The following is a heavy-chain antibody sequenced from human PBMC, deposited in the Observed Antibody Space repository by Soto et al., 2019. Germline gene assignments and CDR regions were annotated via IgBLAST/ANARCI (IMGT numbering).Heavy chain of an antibody. CDR3: VRGPYNYNSRYFDY. CDR2: INHSGIT. CDR1: GGSFSGYF. J-gene: IGHJ4*02. Sequence: SETLSLTCTVSGGSFSGYFWTWIRQPPGKGLEWLAEINHSGITNYNPSVESRVSMSVDTSKNQFSLRLYPVTAADTAVYYCVRGPYNYNSRYFDYWGQGTLVTVSS. V-gene: IGHV4-34*01. D-gene: IGHD1-1*01.